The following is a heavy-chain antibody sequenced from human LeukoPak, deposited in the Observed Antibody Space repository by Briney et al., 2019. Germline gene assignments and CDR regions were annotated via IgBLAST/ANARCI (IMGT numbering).Heavy chain of an antibody. Sequence: GGSLRLSCAASGFTFSSYWMSWVRQAPGKGLEWVANIKRDGSEKYYVDSVKGRFTISRDNAKNSLYLQMNSLRAEDTAVYYCARDVRGVVIDYWGQGTLVTVSS. CDR2: IKRDGSEK. V-gene: IGHV3-7*01. J-gene: IGHJ4*02. CDR1: GFTFSSYW. D-gene: IGHD3-3*01. CDR3: ARDVRGVVIDY.